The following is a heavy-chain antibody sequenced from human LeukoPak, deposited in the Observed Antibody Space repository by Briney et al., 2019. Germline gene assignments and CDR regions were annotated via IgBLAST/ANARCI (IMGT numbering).Heavy chain of an antibody. J-gene: IGHJ2*01. Sequence: SETLSLTRTVSGVSISDYYWSWVRQPPGKGLEWIGYIYYTGSTDYNPSLKSRVTMSVDTSKNQFSLNLRSVTATGTAVYYCARRTYYDTLTGYNYWYFDLWGRGTLVTVSS. CDR2: IYYTGST. CDR1: GVSISDYY. V-gene: IGHV4-59*01. CDR3: ARRTYYDTLTGYNYWYFDL. D-gene: IGHD3-9*01.